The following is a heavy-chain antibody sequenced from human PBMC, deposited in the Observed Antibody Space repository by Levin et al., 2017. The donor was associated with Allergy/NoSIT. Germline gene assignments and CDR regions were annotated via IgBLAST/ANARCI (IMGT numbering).Heavy chain of an antibody. CDR1: GFTVSTNY. CDR2: IYSGGST. J-gene: IGHJ4*02. V-gene: IGHV3-53*01. Sequence: GGSLRLSCAASGFTVSTNYMSWVRQAPGKGLEWVSIIYSGGSTYYADSVKGRFTISRDNSKNTLYLQMNSLRAEDTAVYYCARAYSSSLGHFDYWGQGTLVTVSS. CDR3: ARAYSSSLGHFDY. D-gene: IGHD6-6*01.